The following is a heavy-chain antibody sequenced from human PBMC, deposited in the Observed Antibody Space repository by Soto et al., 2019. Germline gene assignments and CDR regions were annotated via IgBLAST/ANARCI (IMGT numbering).Heavy chain of an antibody. V-gene: IGHV4-59*01. D-gene: IGHD1-1*01. CDR2: IYYSGSSGST. CDR1: GVSISSYY. Sequence: SETLSLTCTVSGVSISSYYWTWTRQPPGKGLEWIGYIYYSGSSGSTNYSPSLKSRVTMSADTSKNQFSLKLSSVTAADTAVYYCARMNQLAPRRNAFDIWGQGTMVTVSS. J-gene: IGHJ3*02. CDR3: ARMNQLAPRRNAFDI.